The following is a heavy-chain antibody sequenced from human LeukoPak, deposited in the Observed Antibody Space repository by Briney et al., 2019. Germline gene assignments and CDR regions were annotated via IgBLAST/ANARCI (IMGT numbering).Heavy chain of an antibody. J-gene: IGHJ4*02. CDR2: IYYSGRT. Sequence: SETLSLTCTVSGGSISSYYWSWIRQPPGKGLEWIGYIYYSGRTNYNPSLKSRVTISVDTSRNQFSLKVSSVTAADTAVYYCARGPSERYYESSGYYYFDYWGQGTLVTVSS. CDR3: ARGPSERYYESSGYYYFDY. CDR1: GGSISSYY. D-gene: IGHD3-22*01. V-gene: IGHV4-59*12.